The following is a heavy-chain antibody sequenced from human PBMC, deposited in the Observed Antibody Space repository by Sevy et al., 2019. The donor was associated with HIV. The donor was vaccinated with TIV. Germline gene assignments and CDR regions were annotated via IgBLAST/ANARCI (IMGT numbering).Heavy chain of an antibody. Sequence: ASVKVSCKASGYTFTNYGISWVRQAPGQGLEWMGWISAYSDYTHYAQQIEGRVTMTADTSTNTAYMELRSLKSDDTAVYYCARGVFWTTVIAYYFDYWGHGTLVTVSS. CDR2: ISAYSDYT. CDR3: ARGVFWTTVIAYYFDY. CDR1: GYTFTNYG. D-gene: IGHD4-17*01. V-gene: IGHV1-18*01. J-gene: IGHJ4*01.